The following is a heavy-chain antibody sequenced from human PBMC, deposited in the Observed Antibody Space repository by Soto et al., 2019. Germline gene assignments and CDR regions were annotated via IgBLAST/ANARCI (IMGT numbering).Heavy chain of an antibody. Sequence: ASVKVSCKASGYTFTSDDINWVRQATGQGLEWMGWMNPNSGNTGYAQKFQGRVTMTRNTSISTAYMELSSLRSEDTAVYYCARVYLGYCSSTSCPSPQTYYYYYMNVWGKGTTVTVSS. J-gene: IGHJ6*03. CDR2: MNPNSGNT. CDR1: GYTFTSDD. V-gene: IGHV1-8*01. CDR3: ARVYLGYCSSTSCPSPQTYYYYYMNV. D-gene: IGHD2-2*01.